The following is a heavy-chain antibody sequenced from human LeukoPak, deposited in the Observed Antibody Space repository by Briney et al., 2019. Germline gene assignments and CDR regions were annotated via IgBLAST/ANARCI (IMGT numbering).Heavy chain of an antibody. CDR2: IYYSGST. CDR3: ARVRYSYGYRLFYYYYMDV. CDR1: GGSISSYY. Sequence: SETLSLTCTVSGGSISSYYWSWIRQPPGKGPEWIGYIYYSGSTNYNPSLKSRVTISVDTSKNQFSLKLSSVTAADTAVYYCARVRYSYGYRLFYYYYMDVWGKGTTVTVSS. V-gene: IGHV4-59*01. D-gene: IGHD5-18*01. J-gene: IGHJ6*03.